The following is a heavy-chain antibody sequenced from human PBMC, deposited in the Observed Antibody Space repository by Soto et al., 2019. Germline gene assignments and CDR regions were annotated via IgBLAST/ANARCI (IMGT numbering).Heavy chain of an antibody. CDR1: GGTFSSYA. D-gene: IGHD1-20*01. J-gene: IGHJ6*02. V-gene: IGHV1-69*13. Sequence: SVKVSCKASGGTFSSYAISWVRQAPGQGLEWMGGIIPIFGTANYAQKFQGRVTITADESTSTAYMELSSLRSEDTAVYYCARDRKGITGTIYYYYGMDVWGPGTTVTVSS. CDR2: IIPIFGTA. CDR3: ARDRKGITGTIYYYYGMDV.